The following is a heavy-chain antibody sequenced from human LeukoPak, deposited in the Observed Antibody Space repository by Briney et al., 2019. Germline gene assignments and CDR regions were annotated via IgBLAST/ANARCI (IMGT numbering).Heavy chain of an antibody. CDR3: AREMRGSGGTFDY. V-gene: IGHV4-39*07. J-gene: IGHJ4*02. CDR2: IYYSGST. Sequence: SETLSLTCAVSGGSISSNSYYWGWIRQPPGKGLEWIGSIYYSGSTYYNPSLKSRVTMSVDTSKNQFSLKQNSVTAADTAVYYCAREMRGSGGTFDYWGQGTLVTVSS. CDR1: GGSISSNSYY. D-gene: IGHD3-10*01.